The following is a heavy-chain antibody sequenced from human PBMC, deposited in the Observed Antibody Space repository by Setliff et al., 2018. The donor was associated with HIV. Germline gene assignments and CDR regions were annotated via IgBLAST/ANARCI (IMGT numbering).Heavy chain of an antibody. CDR2: IYYSGST. Sequence: PSETLSLTCTVSGGSIYGSDYYWGWIRQPPGKGLESIGSIYYSGSTYYKPSLKSRVTISVDTSKNQFSLKLSSVTAADTAVYYCARGARLLAGYSDRWDYYYMAVWGKGTTVTVSS. CDR3: ARGARLLAGYSDRWDYYYMAV. J-gene: IGHJ6*03. D-gene: IGHD6-13*01. CDR1: GGSIYGSDYY. V-gene: IGHV4-39*01.